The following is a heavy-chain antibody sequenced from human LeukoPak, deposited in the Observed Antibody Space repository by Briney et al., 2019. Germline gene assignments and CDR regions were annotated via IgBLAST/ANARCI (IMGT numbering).Heavy chain of an antibody. CDR2: IRSKANSYAT. CDR3: TRHPGSAGITPSGGSRVDV. D-gene: IGHD6-13*01. V-gene: IGHV3-73*01. J-gene: IGHJ6*04. Sequence: GGSLRLSCAASGFTFSGSAMHWVRQASGKGLEWVGRIRSKANSYATAYAASVKGRFTISRDDSKNTAYLQMNSLKTEDAAVYYCTRHPGSAGITPSGGSRVDVWGKGTTVTVSS. CDR1: GFTFSGSA.